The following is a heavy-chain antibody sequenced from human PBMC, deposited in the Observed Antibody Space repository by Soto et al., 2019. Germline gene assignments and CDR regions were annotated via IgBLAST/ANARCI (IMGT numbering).Heavy chain of an antibody. CDR2: SIPIFGTA. V-gene: IGHV1-69*01. D-gene: IGHD3-22*01. J-gene: IGHJ4*02. Sequence: QVQLVQSGAEVQKPGSSVKVSCKASEGTFSSYAISWVRQAPGHGLEWIGGSIPIFGTANYAQKFQGRVTITADESTSTAYMELSSLRSEETEVYYCARTDLSGYYYDSSGYLPFDYWGQGPLVTV. CDR3: ARTDLSGYYYDSSGYLPFDY. CDR1: EGTFSSYA.